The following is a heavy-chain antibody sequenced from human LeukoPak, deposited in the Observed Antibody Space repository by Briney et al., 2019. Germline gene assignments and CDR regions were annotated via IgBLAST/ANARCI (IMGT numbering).Heavy chain of an antibody. CDR3: AKGYDSSGYYLDH. CDR1: EFTFSSYD. D-gene: IGHD3-22*01. J-gene: IGHJ4*02. Sequence: PGGSLRLSCAASEFTFSSYDMNWVRQAPGKGLEWVSSISSYSSYIYYADSVKGRFTISRDNAKNSLYLQMNSLRAEDTAVYYCAKGYDSSGYYLDHWGQGTLVTVSS. V-gene: IGHV3-21*01. CDR2: ISSYSSYI.